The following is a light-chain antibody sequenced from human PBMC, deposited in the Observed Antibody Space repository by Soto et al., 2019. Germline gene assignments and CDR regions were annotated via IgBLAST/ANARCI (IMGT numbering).Light chain of an antibody. J-gene: IGKJ5*01. CDR3: QQRSNWPPIT. Sequence: ERGMTQSPATLAVSPGESATLSWRASQSVSSNLAWYQQKPGQAPRLLIYGASTRATGIPARFSGSGSGTDFTLTISSLEPEDFAVYYCQQRSNWPPITFGQGTRLEIK. CDR2: GAS. CDR1: QSVSSN. V-gene: IGKV3-15*01.